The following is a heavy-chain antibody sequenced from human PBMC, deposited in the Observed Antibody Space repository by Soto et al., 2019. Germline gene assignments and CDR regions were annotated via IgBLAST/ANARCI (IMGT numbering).Heavy chain of an antibody. CDR1: GFTFSSYE. V-gene: IGHV3-48*03. Sequence: EVQLVESGGGLVQPGGSLRLSCAASGFTFSSYEMNWVRQAPGKGLEWVSYISSSGSTIYYADSVKGRFTISRDNAKNSLYLQMNSLRAEDTAVYYCARVRGIRPRGMDVWGQGTMVTASS. CDR2: ISSSGSTI. D-gene: IGHD3-16*01. CDR3: ARVRGIRPRGMDV. J-gene: IGHJ6*02.